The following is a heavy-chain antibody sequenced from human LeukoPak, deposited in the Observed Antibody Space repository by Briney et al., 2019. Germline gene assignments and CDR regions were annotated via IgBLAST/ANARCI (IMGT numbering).Heavy chain of an antibody. Sequence: GASVKVSCKASGGTFSSYAISWVRQAPGQGLEWMGGIIPIFGTANYAQKFQGRVTITADESTSTAYMELSSLRSEDTAVYYCARRCVDSSGYPYFDYWGQGTLVTVSS. CDR2: IIPIFGTA. CDR1: GGTFSSYA. V-gene: IGHV1-69*13. J-gene: IGHJ4*02. CDR3: ARRCVDSSGYPYFDY. D-gene: IGHD3-22*01.